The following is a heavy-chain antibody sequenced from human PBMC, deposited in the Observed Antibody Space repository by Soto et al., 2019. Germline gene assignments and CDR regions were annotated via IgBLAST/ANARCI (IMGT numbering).Heavy chain of an antibody. V-gene: IGHV4-59*08. CDR3: VRQGFGRLHGLVDV. CDR1: DDSSSSYK. D-gene: IGHD3-10*01. CDR2: IDSNGGT. Sequence: QVQLQESGPGLVKPSETLSLTYTVSDDSSSSYKWSWIRQPPGRRLEWIGYIDSNGGTSYNPSLQSRVTISIDTSTKQFSLKLSSVTAADTAVYYCVRQGFGRLHGLVDVWGQGTTVTVSS. J-gene: IGHJ6*02.